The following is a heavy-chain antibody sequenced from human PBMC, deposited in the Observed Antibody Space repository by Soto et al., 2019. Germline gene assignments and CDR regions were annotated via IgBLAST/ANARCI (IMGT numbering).Heavy chain of an antibody. Sequence: QVQLQQWGTGLLKPSETLSRTCAVYGGSFRGYYWNWIRQPPGKGLEWIGEINHSGSTNYNPSLRSRVTISRDTSKNPFSLNLSSVTAADTAVYYGARDGAPDSGSYSGWYFDLWGRGTLVTVSS. CDR2: INHSGST. V-gene: IGHV4-34*01. D-gene: IGHD1-26*01. CDR1: GGSFRGYY. CDR3: ARDGAPDSGSYSGWYFDL. J-gene: IGHJ2*01.